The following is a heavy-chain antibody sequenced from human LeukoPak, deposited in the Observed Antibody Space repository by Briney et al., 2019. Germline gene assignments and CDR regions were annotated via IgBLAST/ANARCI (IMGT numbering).Heavy chain of an antibody. V-gene: IGHV3-30*03. CDR1: GFTFGSYG. CDR3: ARLSSTSCCNWFDP. D-gene: IGHD2-2*01. CDR2: ISYDGSNK. J-gene: IGHJ5*02. Sequence: GGSLRLSCAASGFTFGSYGMHWVRQAPGRGLEWVAVISYDGSNKYYADSVKGRFTISRDNSKNTLYLQMNSLRAEDTAVYYCARLSSTSCCNWFDPWGQGTLVTVSS.